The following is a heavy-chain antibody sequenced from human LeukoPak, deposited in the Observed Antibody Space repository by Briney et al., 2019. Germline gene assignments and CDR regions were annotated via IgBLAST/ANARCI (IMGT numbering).Heavy chain of an antibody. CDR1: GGSISGYY. V-gene: IGHV4-59*08. CDR2: IYYSGST. Sequence: PSETLSLTCTVSGGSISGYYWSGLRQPPGRGLEWIGFIYYSGSTNYNPSLKSRVTISVDTSKNQFSLKLTSVTAADTAVYYCARYGSGSYSDDHFQHWGQGTLVTVSS. CDR3: ARYGSGSYSDDHFQH. J-gene: IGHJ1*01. D-gene: IGHD3-10*01.